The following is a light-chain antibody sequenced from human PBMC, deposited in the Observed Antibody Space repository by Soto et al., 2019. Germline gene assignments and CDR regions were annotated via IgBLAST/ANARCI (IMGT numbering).Light chain of an antibody. CDR3: QQYNNWPPLT. CDR1: QSVFSN. CDR2: GAS. J-gene: IGKJ4*01. V-gene: IGKV3-15*01. Sequence: IVMTQSPAPLSVSPGERATLSCRASQSVFSNLAWYQQKPGQAPRLLIYGASTRATGIPARFSGSGSGTEFTLTISSLQSEDFAVYYCQQYNNWPPLTFGGGTKVEIK.